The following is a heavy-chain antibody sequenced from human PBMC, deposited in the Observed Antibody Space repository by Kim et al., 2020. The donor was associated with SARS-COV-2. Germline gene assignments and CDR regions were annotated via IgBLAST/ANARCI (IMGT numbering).Heavy chain of an antibody. D-gene: IGHD6-6*01. Sequence: NPSLKSRVTISVDTSKNQFSLKLSSVTAADTAVYYCARAGSSSYPAPVDYWGQGTLVTVSS. CDR3: ARAGSSSYPAPVDY. V-gene: IGHV4-34*01. J-gene: IGHJ4*02.